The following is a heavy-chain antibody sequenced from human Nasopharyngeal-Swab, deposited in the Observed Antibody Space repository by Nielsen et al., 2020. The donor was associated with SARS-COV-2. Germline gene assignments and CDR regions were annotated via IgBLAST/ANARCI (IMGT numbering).Heavy chain of an antibody. Sequence: GGSLRLSCAASGFTFSSYAMSWVRQAPGKGLEWVSAISGSGGSTYYADSVKGQFTISRDNSKNTLYLQMNSLRAEDTAVYYCAKGGSAEWLAFSYYGMDVWGQGTTVTVSS. J-gene: IGHJ6*02. CDR2: ISGSGGST. CDR3: AKGGSAEWLAFSYYGMDV. D-gene: IGHD6-19*01. V-gene: IGHV3-23*01. CDR1: GFTFSSYA.